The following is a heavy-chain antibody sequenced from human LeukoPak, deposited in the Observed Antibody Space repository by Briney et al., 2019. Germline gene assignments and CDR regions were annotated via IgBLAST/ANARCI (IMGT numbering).Heavy chain of an antibody. D-gene: IGHD6-13*01. J-gene: IGHJ5*02. CDR2: LYYSGNT. Sequence: PSETLSLTCTVSGGSISSHYWSWIRQPPGKGLEWIGYLYYSGNTNYNPSLKSRVTISVDTSKNQFSLNLSSVTAADTAVYYCARHSGGYIRENWFDPWGQGTLVTVSS. CDR3: ARHSGGYIRENWFDP. V-gene: IGHV4-59*08. CDR1: GGSISSHY.